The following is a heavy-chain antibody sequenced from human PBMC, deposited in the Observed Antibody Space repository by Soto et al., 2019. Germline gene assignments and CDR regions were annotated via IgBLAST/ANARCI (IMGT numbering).Heavy chain of an antibody. CDR2: ISGSSSYT. CDR1: GFTFSDYY. CDR3: ARRGWPYYFGS. D-gene: IGHD6-19*01. Sequence: QVQLVESGGGLVKPGGSLRLSCVASGFTFSDYYMSWIRQTPGKGLEWVSYISGSSSYTKYTDSVKARFTISRDNAKNSLYLQMNSLRDEDTAVYYCARRGWPYYFGSWGQGTLVTVSS. J-gene: IGHJ4*02. V-gene: IGHV3-11*06.